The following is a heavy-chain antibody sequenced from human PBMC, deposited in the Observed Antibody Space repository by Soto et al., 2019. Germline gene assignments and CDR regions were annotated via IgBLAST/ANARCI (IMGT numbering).Heavy chain of an antibody. CDR1: GFTFSSNA. J-gene: IGHJ5*02. CDR2: ISGSGGST. D-gene: IGHD4-17*01. Sequence: EVQLLESGGGLVQPGGSLRLSCAASGFTFSSNAMTWVPQAQGKGLEWVSAISGSGGSTYYADSVKGRFTISRDNSKNTLYLQMNSLRAEDTAVYYCAKDYGDYVFWFDPWGQGTLVTVSS. V-gene: IGHV3-23*01. CDR3: AKDYGDYVFWFDP.